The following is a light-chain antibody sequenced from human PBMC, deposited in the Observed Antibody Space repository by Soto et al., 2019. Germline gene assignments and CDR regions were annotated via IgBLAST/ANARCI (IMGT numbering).Light chain of an antibody. CDR2: DVS. Sequence: QSVLTQPASVSGSPVQSIAISCTGVRTDVADGYDYVSWYQQHPGQAPQLIIYDVSNRPSGVSDRFSGSKSGNTASLTISGLQAEDEAEYYCTSYTSSTPLYVFGTGTKVTVL. CDR1: RTDVADGYDY. V-gene: IGLV2-14*03. J-gene: IGLJ1*01. CDR3: TSYTSSTPLYV.